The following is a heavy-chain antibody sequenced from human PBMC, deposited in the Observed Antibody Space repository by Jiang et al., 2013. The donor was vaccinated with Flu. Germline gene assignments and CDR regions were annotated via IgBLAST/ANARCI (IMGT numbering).Heavy chain of an antibody. D-gene: IGHD3-22*01. CDR3: ASGYDRSGYYFDY. J-gene: IGHJ4*02. CDR1: GDTFSSYT. Sequence: SGAEVKKPGSSVKLSCKASGDTFSSYTVSWVRQAPGQGLEWMGRIIPILDITTYAQRFQGRVAITADISTSTAYMDLSSLRSEDTAVYYCASGYDRSGYYFDYWGQGTLVTVSS. CDR2: IIPILDIT. V-gene: IGHV1-69*04.